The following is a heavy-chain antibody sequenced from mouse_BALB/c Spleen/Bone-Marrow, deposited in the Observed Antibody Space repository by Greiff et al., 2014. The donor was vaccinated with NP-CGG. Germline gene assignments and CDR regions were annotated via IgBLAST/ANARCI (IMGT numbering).Heavy chain of an antibody. Sequence: QVQLQQPRAELVKPGASVKLSCKASGYSFTSYWMHWVKQRPGQGLEWIGEISPSNGRSNYNEKFKSKATLTVDKSSSTAYMQLSGLTSEDSAVYYCTRSELRRGGYALDYWGLGTLVTVSS. CDR1: GYSFTSYW. V-gene: IGHV1S81*02. D-gene: IGHD2-12*01. CDR2: ISPSNGRS. J-gene: IGHJ4*01. CDR3: TRSELRRGGYALDY.